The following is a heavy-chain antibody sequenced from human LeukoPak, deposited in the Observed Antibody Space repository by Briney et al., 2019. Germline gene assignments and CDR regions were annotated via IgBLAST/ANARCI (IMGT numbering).Heavy chain of an antibody. CDR1: GFSFSSYA. D-gene: IGHD2-15*01. CDR3: TRATPDPVAGLNFFDS. V-gene: IGHV3-48*03. CDR2: ISISGSTI. J-gene: IGHJ5*01. Sequence: GGSLRLSCATSGFSFSSYAMNWVRQAPGKGLEWVSYISISGSTIYYADSVKGRFTISRDNAKNSLYLQMNSLRAEDTAIYYCTRATPDPVAGLNFFDSWGQGTLVTVSS.